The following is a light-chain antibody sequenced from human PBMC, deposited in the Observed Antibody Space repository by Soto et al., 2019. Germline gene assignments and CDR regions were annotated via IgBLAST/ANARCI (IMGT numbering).Light chain of an antibody. Sequence: EIVLTQSPGTPSLSPGERATLSCRASQSVSSSYLAWYQQKPGQAPMLLIYGASSRATGIPDRFSGSGSGTDFTLTISRLEPDDFAVYYCHQYGSLPHTFGQGTQLEIK. V-gene: IGKV3-20*01. J-gene: IGKJ2*01. CDR1: QSVSSSY. CDR3: HQYGSLPHT. CDR2: GAS.